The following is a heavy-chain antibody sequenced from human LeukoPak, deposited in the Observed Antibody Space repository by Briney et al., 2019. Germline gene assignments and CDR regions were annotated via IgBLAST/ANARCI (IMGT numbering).Heavy chain of an antibody. CDR3: ARVHDSSGYRGAFDI. J-gene: IGHJ3*02. CDR1: GGSFSGYY. D-gene: IGHD3-22*01. CDR2: IYTSGST. Sequence: SETLSLTCAVYGGSFSGYYWSWIRQPAGKGLEWIGRIYTSGSTNYNPSLKSRVTMSVDTSKNQFSLKLSSVTAADTAVYYCARVHDSSGYRGAFDIWGQGTMVTVSS. V-gene: IGHV4-59*10.